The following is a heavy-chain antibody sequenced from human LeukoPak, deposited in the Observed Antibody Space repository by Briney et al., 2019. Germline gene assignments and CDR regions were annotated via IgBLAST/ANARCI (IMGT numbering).Heavy chain of an antibody. Sequence: PGGSLRLSCTASKFTFSHYGMQWVRQAPGKGLEWVAVISSDGSIKVYADSVKGRFTLSRDNSINTVDLQMNSLRAEDTAVYYCAKDLDCSSTSCYPDYWGQGTLVTVSS. CDR2: ISSDGSIK. CDR1: KFTFSHYG. J-gene: IGHJ4*02. D-gene: IGHD2-2*01. CDR3: AKDLDCSSTSCYPDY. V-gene: IGHV3-30*18.